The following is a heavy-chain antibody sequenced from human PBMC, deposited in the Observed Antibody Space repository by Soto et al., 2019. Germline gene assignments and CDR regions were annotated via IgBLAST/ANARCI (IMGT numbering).Heavy chain of an antibody. D-gene: IGHD3-3*01. CDR3: ARDYSAPIFGVVSLYYYGMDV. V-gene: IGHV3-33*01. CDR2: IWYDGSNK. CDR1: GFTFSSYC. Sequence: QVQLVESGGGVVQPGRSLRLSCAASGFTFSSYCMHWVRQAPGKGLEWVAVIWYDGSNKYYADSVKGRFTISRDNSKNTLYLQMNSLRAEDTAVYYFARDYSAPIFGVVSLYYYGMDVWGQGTTVTVSS. J-gene: IGHJ6*02.